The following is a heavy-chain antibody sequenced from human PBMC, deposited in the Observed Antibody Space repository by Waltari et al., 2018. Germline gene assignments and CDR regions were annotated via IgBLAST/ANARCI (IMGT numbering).Heavy chain of an antibody. CDR1: GYTLTELS. V-gene: IGHV1-24*01. CDR2: FETEDRET. Sequence: QVQLVQSGAEVKKPGASVKVSCKVSGYTLTELSIHWVRQDPGKGLEWMGGFETEDRETRDEQKIQGRVTMSEETSTDTAYMELSSMRSEDTAVYYCATESRGSYNYWGQGTLVTVSS. D-gene: IGHD1-26*01. J-gene: IGHJ4*02. CDR3: ATESRGSYNY.